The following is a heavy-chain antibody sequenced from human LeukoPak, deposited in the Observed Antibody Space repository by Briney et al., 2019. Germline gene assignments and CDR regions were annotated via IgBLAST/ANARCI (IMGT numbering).Heavy chain of an antibody. CDR3: ARDGAELLWFGELLRYFDY. Sequence: PGGSLRLSCAASEFTFSSYAMHWVRQAPGKGLEWVAVISYDGSNKYYADSVKGRFTISRDNSKNTLYLQMNSLRAEDTAVYYCARDGAELLWFGELLRYFDYWGQGTLVTVSS. V-gene: IGHV3-30-3*01. CDR2: ISYDGSNK. J-gene: IGHJ4*02. D-gene: IGHD3-10*01. CDR1: EFTFSSYA.